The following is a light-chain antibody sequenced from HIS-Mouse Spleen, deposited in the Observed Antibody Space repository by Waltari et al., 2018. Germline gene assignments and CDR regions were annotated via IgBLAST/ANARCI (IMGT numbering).Light chain of an antibody. Sequence: EIVLTQSPATLSLSPGEIATLPCRASQSVSSYLARYQQKPGQAPRPLLYDASNRATGIPARLRGSWSGTDFTLTISKLEPDDFSVYYCQQYGSSPPCTFGQGPRLEI. CDR1: QSVSSY. V-gene: IGKV3-20*01. J-gene: IGKJ5*01. CDR2: DAS. CDR3: QQYGSSPPCT.